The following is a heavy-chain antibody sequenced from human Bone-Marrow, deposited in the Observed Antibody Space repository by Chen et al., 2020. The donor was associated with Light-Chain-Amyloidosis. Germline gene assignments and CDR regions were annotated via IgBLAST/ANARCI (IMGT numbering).Heavy chain of an antibody. D-gene: IGHD1-26*01. CDR3: APIVGVVQEARGGDY. J-gene: IGHJ4*02. Sequence: QLVESGGGLVQHGGSLRLSCSAPGFIFKTYAMNWVRQAPGKGLEFVSAISSNGASTFYADSVKGRFTISRNNSKNIMFLQMSSLRVKDTAVYYCAPIVGVVQEARGGDYWGQGTRVTVSS. V-gene: IGHV3-64D*06. CDR2: ISSNGAST. CDR1: GFIFKTYA.